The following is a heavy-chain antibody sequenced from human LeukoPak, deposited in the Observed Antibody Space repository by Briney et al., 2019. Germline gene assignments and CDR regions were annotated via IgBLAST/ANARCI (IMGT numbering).Heavy chain of an antibody. V-gene: IGHV3-23*01. CDR1: GFTFSSYA. J-gene: IGHJ4*02. CDR2: ISGSGENT. Sequence: PGGSLRLSCAASGFTFSSYAMSWVRQAPGKGLEWVSAISGSGENTNYADSVKGRFTMSRDNSRNMLYLQMNSLRDEDTAKYYCAKTVSGSYSYQGGDYWGQRTLVTVSS. D-gene: IGHD3-16*02. CDR3: AKTVSGSYSYQGGDY.